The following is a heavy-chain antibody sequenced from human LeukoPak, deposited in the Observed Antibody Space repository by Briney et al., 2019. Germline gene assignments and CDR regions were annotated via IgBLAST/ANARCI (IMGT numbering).Heavy chain of an antibody. V-gene: IGHV3-48*03. D-gene: IGHD4-17*01. Sequence: GGSLKLSCAASGFTFSSYEMSWVRQAPGKGLEWVSYISSSGSTIYYADSVKGRFTISRDNAKNSLYLQMNSLRAEDTAVYYCARDPYYGDYVVWGQGTLVTVSS. CDR1: GFTFSSYE. CDR3: ARDPYYGDYVV. CDR2: ISSSGSTI. J-gene: IGHJ4*02.